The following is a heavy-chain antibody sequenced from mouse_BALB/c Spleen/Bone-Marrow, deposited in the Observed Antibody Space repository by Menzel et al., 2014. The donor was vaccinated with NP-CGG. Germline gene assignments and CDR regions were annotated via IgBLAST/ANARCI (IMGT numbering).Heavy chain of an antibody. V-gene: IGHV1-69*02. Sequence: VQLQQSGAELVKPGAPVELSCKASGYTFTSYWMNWVKQRPGRGLEWIGRIDPSDSETHYNQKSKDKATLTVDKSSSTAYIQLSSLTSEDSAVYYCARALGDGYYYAMDYWGQGTSVTVSS. CDR1: GYTFTSYW. J-gene: IGHJ4*01. CDR2: IDPSDSET. D-gene: IGHD2-3*01. CDR3: ARALGDGYYYAMDY.